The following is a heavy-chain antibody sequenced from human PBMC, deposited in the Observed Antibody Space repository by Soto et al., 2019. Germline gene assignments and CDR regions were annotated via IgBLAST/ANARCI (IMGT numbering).Heavy chain of an antibody. D-gene: IGHD3-10*01. CDR1: GFSFSDHY. J-gene: IGHJ4*02. CDR3: ATSGSYRPFDY. Sequence: GGSLRLSCAASGFSFSDHYMDWVRQAPGKGLEWVARIRGRPNRYTTEYAASVRGRFTISRDDSKNSLFLQMNSLQTDDTAVYYCATSGSYRPFDYWGQGTLVTVSS. V-gene: IGHV3-72*01. CDR2: IRGRPNRYTT.